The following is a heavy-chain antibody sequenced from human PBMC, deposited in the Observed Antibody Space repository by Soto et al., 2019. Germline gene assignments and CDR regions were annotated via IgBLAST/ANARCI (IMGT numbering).Heavy chain of an antibody. CDR1: GYTFTNYA. CDR3: ARTGFCCTTSCSDASAV. V-gene: IGHV1-3*01. Sequence: QVQLVQSGAGVKKPGASVKVSCKASGYTFTNYAMHWVRQAPGQRPEWMGWINAGNGNTKFSQRFQGRVTITSDTSANIAYMELSSLTSEDTAVYYYARTGFCCTTSCSDASAVSGQGTRVTVSS. CDR2: INAGNGNT. J-gene: IGHJ3*01. D-gene: IGHD2-2*01.